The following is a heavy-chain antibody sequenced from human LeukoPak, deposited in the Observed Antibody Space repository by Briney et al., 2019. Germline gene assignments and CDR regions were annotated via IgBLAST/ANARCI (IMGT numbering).Heavy chain of an antibody. CDR2: IIPIFGTA. V-gene: IGHV1-69*13. D-gene: IGHD5-12*01. CDR1: GGTFSSYA. CDR3: AKDGGYSGYDPYYFDY. J-gene: IGHJ4*02. Sequence: GASVKVSCKASGGTFSSYAISWVRQAPGQGLEWMGGIIPIFGTANYAQKFQGRVTITADESTSTAYMELNSLRAEDTAVYYCAKDGGYSGYDPYYFDYWGQGTLVTVSS.